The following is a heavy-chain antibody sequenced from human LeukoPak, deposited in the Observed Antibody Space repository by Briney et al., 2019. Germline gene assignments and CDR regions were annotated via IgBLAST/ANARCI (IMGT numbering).Heavy chain of an antibody. Sequence: SETLSLTCTVSDYSISSAVYWGWIRQPPGKGLEWIGSIYHSGSTSYNPSLKSRVTISADTSKNQFSLKLSSVTAADTAVYYCARQLVRYYGSGSLRPWGQGTLVTVSS. CDR2: IYHSGST. CDR1: DYSISSAVY. D-gene: IGHD3-10*01. CDR3: ARQLVRYYGSGSLRP. V-gene: IGHV4-38-2*02. J-gene: IGHJ5*02.